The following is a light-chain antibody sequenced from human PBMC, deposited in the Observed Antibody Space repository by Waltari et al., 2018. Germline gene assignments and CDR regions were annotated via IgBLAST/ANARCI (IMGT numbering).Light chain of an antibody. CDR3: SSYTSSSTLYV. CDR2: DVN. J-gene: IGLJ1*01. V-gene: IGLV2-14*03. Sequence: QSALTQPASVSGSPGQSITISCTGTSSDVGGYNYVSWYQQHPGRAPKLMIYDVNKRPSGVSNRFSCSKSGNTASLTISGLQAEDESDYYCSSYTSSSTLYVFGTGTKVTVL. CDR1: SSDVGGYNY.